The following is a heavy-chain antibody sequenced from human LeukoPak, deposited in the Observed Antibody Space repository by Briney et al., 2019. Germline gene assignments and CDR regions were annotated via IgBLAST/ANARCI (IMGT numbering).Heavy chain of an antibody. J-gene: IGHJ3*02. CDR1: GGSFSGYH. CDR3: ARGPAGDGAFDI. Sequence: SETLSLTCAVYGGSFSGYHWSWIRQPPGKGLEWIGEINHSGSTNYNPSLKSRVTISVDTSKNQFSLKLSSVTAADTAVYYCARGPAGDGAFDIWGQGTMVTVSS. V-gene: IGHV4-34*01. CDR2: INHSGST. D-gene: IGHD6-19*01.